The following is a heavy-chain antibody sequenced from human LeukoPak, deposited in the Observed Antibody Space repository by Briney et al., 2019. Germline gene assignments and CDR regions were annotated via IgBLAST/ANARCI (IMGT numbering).Heavy chain of an antibody. D-gene: IGHD1-1*01. V-gene: IGHV3-64*01. CDR3: ARVKAGERGYFGY. J-gene: IGHJ4*02. Sequence: WGSLTLTCAASGFTFSTYAWHWVRQAPGKGLEYVSAISSNEGSTYYANSLQGRFTISRDNSKNTLYLQMGSLRAEDMAVYYCARVKAGERGYFGYWRQGTQLAVRS. CDR1: GFTFSTYA. CDR2: ISSNEGST.